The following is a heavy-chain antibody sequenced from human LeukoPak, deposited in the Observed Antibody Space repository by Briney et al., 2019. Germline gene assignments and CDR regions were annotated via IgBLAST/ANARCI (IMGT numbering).Heavy chain of an antibody. CDR1: GYTFTGYY. Sequence: ASVKVSCKASGYTFTGYYMHWVRQAPGQGLEWMGWINPNSGGTNYAQKFQGRVTMTRDTPISTAYMELSRLRSDDTAVYYCARDPYSNLHHPYFDYWGQGTLVTVSS. V-gene: IGHV1-2*02. D-gene: IGHD4-11*01. CDR2: INPNSGGT. J-gene: IGHJ4*02. CDR3: ARDPYSNLHHPYFDY.